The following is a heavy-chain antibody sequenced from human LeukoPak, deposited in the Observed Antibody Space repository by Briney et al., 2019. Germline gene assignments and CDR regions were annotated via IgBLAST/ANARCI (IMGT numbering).Heavy chain of an antibody. V-gene: IGHV3-23*01. Sequence: GGSLRLSCAASGFTFSIYDLSWVRQAPGKGLECVSAIDRGVGSTYYADSVKGRFTISRDNSKNTLYLQMNNLRVDDTAVYYCAKKGQADDGGKPDWGQGTLVTVSS. CDR1: GFTFSIYD. CDR3: AKKGQADDGGKPD. J-gene: IGHJ4*02. CDR2: IDRGVGST.